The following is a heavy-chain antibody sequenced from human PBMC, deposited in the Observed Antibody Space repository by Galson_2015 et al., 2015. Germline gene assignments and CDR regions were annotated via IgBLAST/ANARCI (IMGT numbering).Heavy chain of an antibody. D-gene: IGHD6-13*01. CDR3: AKRGLGSAAGTVDY. CDR2: ISGIGDST. V-gene: IGHV3-23*01. CDR1: GFTFSSYA. J-gene: IGHJ4*02. Sequence: LRLSCAASGFTFSSYAMSWVRQAPGKGLEWVSAISGIGDSTYYAESVKGRFTISRDNFKNTLYLQMNSLRAEDTAVYYCAKRGLGSAAGTVDYWGQGTLVTVSS.